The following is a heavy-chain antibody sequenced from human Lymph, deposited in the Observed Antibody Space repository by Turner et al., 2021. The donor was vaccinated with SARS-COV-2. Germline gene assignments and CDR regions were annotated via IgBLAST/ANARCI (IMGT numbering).Heavy chain of an antibody. D-gene: IGHD1-26*01. Sequence: QVQLVESGGGVVQPGRSMRLCCAASGFTFSTYALHWVRQAPGKGLVGVAVISYDGFNKYYSDSVKGQFTISRDNSKNTLYLQMSSLRAEDTAVYYCARGSGSYLSAFDIWGQGTMVTVSS. CDR3: ARGSGSYLSAFDI. CDR2: ISYDGFNK. J-gene: IGHJ3*02. CDR1: GFTFSTYA. V-gene: IGHV3-30*04.